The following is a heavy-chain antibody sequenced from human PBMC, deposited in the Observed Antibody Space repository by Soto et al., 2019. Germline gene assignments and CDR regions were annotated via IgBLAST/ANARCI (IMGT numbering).Heavy chain of an antibody. CDR1: GGTFSSYA. Sequence: GASVKVSCKASGGTFSSYAISWVRQAPGQGLEWMGGIIANFGTTNYAQKFQGRVTMTADKSTSTAYMELRSLRSDDTAVYYCARAFEGYCTNGVCYTDLDYWGQGTLVTVSS. J-gene: IGHJ4*02. D-gene: IGHD2-8*01. CDR2: IIANFGTT. CDR3: ARAFEGYCTNGVCYTDLDY. V-gene: IGHV1-69*06.